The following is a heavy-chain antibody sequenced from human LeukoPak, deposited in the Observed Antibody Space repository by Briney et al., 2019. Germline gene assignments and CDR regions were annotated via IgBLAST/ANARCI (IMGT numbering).Heavy chain of an antibody. V-gene: IGHV3-48*03. CDR3: ARCVVVRSFDI. CDR1: GFTFSSYE. CDR2: ISSSGSTI. Sequence: GGSLRLSCAASGFTFSSYEMNWVRQAPGEGLEWVSYISSSGSTIYYADSVKGRFNISRDNAKNSLYLQMNSLRAEDTAVYYCARCVVVRSFDIWGQGTMVTVSS. J-gene: IGHJ3*02. D-gene: IGHD2-15*01.